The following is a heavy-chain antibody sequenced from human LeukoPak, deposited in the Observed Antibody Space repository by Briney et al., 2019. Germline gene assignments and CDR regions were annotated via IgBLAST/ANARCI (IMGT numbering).Heavy chain of an antibody. CDR1: GGSIRSSSYY. J-gene: IGHJ4*02. V-gene: IGHV4-39*01. CDR3: ATQVGAALTYFDY. D-gene: IGHD6-6*01. Sequence: ADTLSLTCAVSGGSIRSSSYYWGWIRQPPGKGLEWIGRIYYSGTTYYNPSIKSRVTISVDTSKNQFSLNLNSVTAADTAVYYCATQVGAALTYFDYWGQGTLVSVST. CDR2: IYYSGTT.